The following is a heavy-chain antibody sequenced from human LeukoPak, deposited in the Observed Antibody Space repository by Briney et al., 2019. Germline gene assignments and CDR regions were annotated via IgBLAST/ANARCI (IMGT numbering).Heavy chain of an antibody. CDR2: MNPNSGNT. D-gene: IGHD6-19*01. V-gene: IGHV1-8*01. CDR3: ARGLRIAVAGTLGY. CDR1: GYTFTSYD. J-gene: IGHJ4*02. Sequence: ASVKVSCKASGYTFTSYDINWVRQATGHGLEWMGWMNPNSGNTGYAQKFQGRVTMTRNTSISTAYMELSSLRSEDTAVYYCARGLRIAVAGTLGYWGQGTLVTVSS.